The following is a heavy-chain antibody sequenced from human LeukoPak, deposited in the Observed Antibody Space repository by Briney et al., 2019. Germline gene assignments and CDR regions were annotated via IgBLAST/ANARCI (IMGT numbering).Heavy chain of an antibody. Sequence: SPETLSLTCTVSGGSISSSSYYWGWIRQPPGKGLEWIGSIYYSGSTYYNPSLKSRVTISVDTSKNQFSLRLSSVTAADTAVYYCARDSDLYGIFDYWGQGTLVTVSS. CDR2: IYYSGST. CDR3: ARDSDLYGIFDY. V-gene: IGHV4-39*07. CDR1: GGSISSSSYY. D-gene: IGHD2-8*01. J-gene: IGHJ4*02.